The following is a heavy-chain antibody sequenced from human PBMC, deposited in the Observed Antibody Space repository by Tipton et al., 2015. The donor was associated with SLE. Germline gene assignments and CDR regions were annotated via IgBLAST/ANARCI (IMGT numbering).Heavy chain of an antibody. D-gene: IGHD2-2*01. J-gene: IGHJ3*01. CDR3: ASLPQGYCSTINCSPRMDV. V-gene: IGHV4-39*07. CDR2: VYDSGTT. CDR1: GDYITSDIYY. Sequence: TLSLTCFVSGDYITSDIYYWGWIRQPPGRGLEWIGSVYDSGTTYYNPSLKSRVTMSVDTSKNQFSLKLSSVAAADTAVYYCASLPQGYCSTINCSPRMDVWGQGTMVTVSS.